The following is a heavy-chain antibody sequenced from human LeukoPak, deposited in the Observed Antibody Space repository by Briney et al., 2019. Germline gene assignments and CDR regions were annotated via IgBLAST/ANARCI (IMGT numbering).Heavy chain of an antibody. J-gene: IGHJ6*02. CDR1: GYTFTSYD. CDR3: ARGSGAVAGTINRYYYGMGV. V-gene: IGHV1-8*03. D-gene: IGHD6-19*01. Sequence: ASVKVSCKASGYTFTSYDINWVRQATGQGLEWIGWMNPNSGNTGYAQKFEGRVTITRNTSISTTYMELSSLRSEDTAVYYCARGSGAVAGTINRYYYGMGVWGQGTTVTAAS. CDR2: MNPNSGNT.